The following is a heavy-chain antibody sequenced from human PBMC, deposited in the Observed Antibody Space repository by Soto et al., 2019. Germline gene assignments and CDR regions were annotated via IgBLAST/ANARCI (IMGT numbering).Heavy chain of an antibody. Sequence: ASVKVSCKASGYTFTVYYMHWVRQAPGQGLEWMGWINPNSGGTNYAQKFQGWVTMTRDTSISTAYMELSRLRSDDTAVYYCAREGATYYYDSSGYPESAFDIWGQGTMVTVSS. J-gene: IGHJ3*02. CDR2: INPNSGGT. D-gene: IGHD3-22*01. V-gene: IGHV1-2*04. CDR3: AREGATYYYDSSGYPESAFDI. CDR1: GYTFTVYY.